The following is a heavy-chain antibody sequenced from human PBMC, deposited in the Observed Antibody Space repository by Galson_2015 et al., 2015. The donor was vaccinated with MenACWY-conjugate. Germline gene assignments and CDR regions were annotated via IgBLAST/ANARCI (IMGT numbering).Heavy chain of an antibody. CDR3: AREIVVAPAASWGDYYYGMDV. CDR2: INAGNGNT. D-gene: IGHD2-2*01. Sequence: SVKVSCKASGYTFTNYAMHWVRQAPGQRLEGMGWINAGNGNTKYSQKFQGRVTITSDTSASTAYMELSSLRSEDTAVYYCAREIVVAPAASWGDYYYGMDVWGQGTTVTVSS. J-gene: IGHJ6*02. CDR1: GYTFTNYA. V-gene: IGHV1-3*01.